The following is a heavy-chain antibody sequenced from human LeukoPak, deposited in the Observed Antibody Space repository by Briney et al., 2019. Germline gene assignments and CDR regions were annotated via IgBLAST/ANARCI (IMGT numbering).Heavy chain of an antibody. CDR3: ARVAVSSWNNWFDP. CDR1: GFTFDDYG. Sequence: GGSLRLSCAASGFTFDDYGMSWVRQAPGKGLEWVSGINWNGGSTGYADSVKGRFTISRDNAKNSLYLQMNSLRAEDTASYYCARVAVSSWNNWFDPWGQGTLVTVSS. J-gene: IGHJ5*02. CDR2: INWNGGST. D-gene: IGHD6-13*01. V-gene: IGHV3-20*04.